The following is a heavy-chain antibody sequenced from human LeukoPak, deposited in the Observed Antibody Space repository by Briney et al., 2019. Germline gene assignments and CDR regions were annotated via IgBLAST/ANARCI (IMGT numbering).Heavy chain of an antibody. D-gene: IGHD6-6*01. Sequence: GGSLRLSCAASGFTSSSYGMHWVRQAPGKGLEWVAFIRYDGSNKYYADSVKGRFTISRDNSKNTLYLQMNSLRAEDTAVYYCAKDRLEYSSSGYYYMDVWGKGTTVTVSS. CDR3: AKDRLEYSSSGYYYMDV. V-gene: IGHV3-30*02. CDR2: IRYDGSNK. CDR1: GFTSSSYG. J-gene: IGHJ6*03.